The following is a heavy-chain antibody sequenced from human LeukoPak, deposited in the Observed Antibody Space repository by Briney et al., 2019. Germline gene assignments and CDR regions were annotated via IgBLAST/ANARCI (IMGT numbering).Heavy chain of an antibody. V-gene: IGHV1-18*01. J-gene: IGHJ4*02. Sequence: ASVKVSCKASGYTFTSYGISWVRQAPGQGLEWMGWISAYDGNTNYAQKFQGRVTITADESTSTAYMELSRLRSDDTAVYYCARTTGYSSSWPNKDFDYWGQGTLVTVSS. CDR3: ARTTGYSSSWPNKDFDY. CDR2: ISAYDGNT. D-gene: IGHD6-13*01. CDR1: GYTFTSYG.